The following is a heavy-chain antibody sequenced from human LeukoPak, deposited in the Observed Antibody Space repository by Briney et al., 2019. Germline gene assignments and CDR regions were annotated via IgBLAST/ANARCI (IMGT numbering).Heavy chain of an antibody. Sequence: PSETLSLTCTVSGGSISSRSYYWGWIRQPPGKGLEWIGNIYYSGSTSYNPSLKSRVTISIDTSKNQFSLKLSSVTAADTAVYYCARLNDEFGVLIPSFDSWGQGPWSPSPQ. D-gene: IGHD3-3*01. CDR3: ARLNDEFGVLIPSFDS. J-gene: IGHJ4*02. CDR2: IYYSGST. CDR1: GGSISSRSYY. V-gene: IGHV4-39*01.